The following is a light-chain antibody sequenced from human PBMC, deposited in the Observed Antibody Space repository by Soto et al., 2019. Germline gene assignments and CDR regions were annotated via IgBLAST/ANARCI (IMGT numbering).Light chain of an antibody. CDR1: SNDVGGYDH. CDR2: DVG. CDR3: CSYAGSFWV. J-gene: IGLJ3*02. Sequence: QSALTQPRSVSGSPGQSVTISCTGASNDVGGYDHVSWYQQHPDKAHKLMIYDVGKRPSGVPDRFSGSKSGNTASLTISGLQADDEADYFCCSYAGSFWVFGGGTKLTVL. V-gene: IGLV2-11*01.